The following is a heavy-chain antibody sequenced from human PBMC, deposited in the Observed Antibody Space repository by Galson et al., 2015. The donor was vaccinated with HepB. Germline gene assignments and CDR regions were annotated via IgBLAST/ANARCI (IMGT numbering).Heavy chain of an antibody. J-gene: IGHJ5*02. V-gene: IGHV1-24*01. D-gene: IGHD3-3*01. CDR3: HTLFRSGYSFDP. CDR1: GYTLTELS. CDR2: FDPEDGET. Sequence: SVKVSCKVSGYTLTELSMHWVRQAPGKGLEWMGGFDPEDGETIYAQKFQGRVTMTEDTSTDTAYMELSSLRSEDTAVYYCHTLFRSGYSFDPWGQGTLVTVSS.